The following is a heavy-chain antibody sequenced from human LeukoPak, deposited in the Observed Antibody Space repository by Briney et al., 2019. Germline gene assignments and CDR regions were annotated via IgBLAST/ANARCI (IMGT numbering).Heavy chain of an antibody. CDR3: ARTRGYSGYDLTYYYYGMDV. CDR2: MNPNSGST. V-gene: IGHV1-8*01. Sequence: ASVKVSCKASGYTFTSYDINWVRQATGQGLEWMGWMNPNSGSTGYAQKFQGRVTMTRNTSISTAYMELSSLRSEDTAVYYCARTRGYSGYDLTYYYYGMDVWGQGTTVTVSS. J-gene: IGHJ6*02. D-gene: IGHD5-12*01. CDR1: GYTFTSYD.